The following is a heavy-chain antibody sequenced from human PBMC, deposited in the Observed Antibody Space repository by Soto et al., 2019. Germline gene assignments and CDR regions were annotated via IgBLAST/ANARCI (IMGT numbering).Heavy chain of an antibody. CDR3: ARAAGLY. D-gene: IGHD3-10*01. Sequence: EVQLVESGGGLVQPGGSLRLSCAASGLTVSSNYMSWVRQAPGKGLEWLSVSYSDGTTYYGDSVKGRFTISRDNSKNTLYLQMTSLRAEDTAVYYCARAAGLYWGQGTLVSVSS. CDR1: GLTVSSNY. J-gene: IGHJ4*02. CDR2: SYSDGTT. V-gene: IGHV3-66*01.